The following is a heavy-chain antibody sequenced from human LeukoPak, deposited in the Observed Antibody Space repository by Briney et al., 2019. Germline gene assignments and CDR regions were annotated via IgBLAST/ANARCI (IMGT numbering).Heavy chain of an antibody. CDR2: INHSGST. CDR3: ARTGRYYDILTGYYTNYYFDY. J-gene: IGHJ4*02. Sequence: SETLSLTCAVYGGSFSGYYWSWIRQPPGKGLEWIGEINHSGSTNYNPSLKSRVTISVDTSKNQFSLKLSSVTAADTAVYYCARTGRYYDILTGYYTNYYFDYWGQGTLVTVSS. CDR1: GGSFSGYY. V-gene: IGHV4-34*01. D-gene: IGHD3-9*01.